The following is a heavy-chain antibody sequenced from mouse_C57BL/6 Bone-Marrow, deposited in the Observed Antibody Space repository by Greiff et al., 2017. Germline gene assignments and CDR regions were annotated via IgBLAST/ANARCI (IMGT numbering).Heavy chain of an antibody. J-gene: IGHJ4*01. Sequence: QFQLQQSGAELMKPGASVKLSCKATGYTFTGYWIEWVKQRPGHGLEWIGEILPGSGSTNYNEKFKDKATFTADTSSNTAYMQLSSLTTEDSAIDYCAREGLRDYCAMDYWGQGTSVTVSS. CDR3: AREGLRDYCAMDY. CDR1: GYTFTGYW. V-gene: IGHV1-9*01. D-gene: IGHD2-4*01. CDR2: ILPGSGST.